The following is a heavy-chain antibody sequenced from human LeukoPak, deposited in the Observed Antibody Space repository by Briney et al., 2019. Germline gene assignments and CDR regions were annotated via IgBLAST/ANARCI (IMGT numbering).Heavy chain of an antibody. Sequence: GSLRLSCAASGFTFSSYSMNWVRQAPGKGLEWVSSISSSSSYIYYADSVKGRFTISRDNAKNSLYLQMNSLRAEDTAVYYCARDYSPVVVPAAILNWGQGTLVTVSS. CDR2: ISSSSSYI. CDR1: GFTFSSYS. D-gene: IGHD2-2*02. J-gene: IGHJ4*02. V-gene: IGHV3-21*01. CDR3: ARDYSPVVVPAAILN.